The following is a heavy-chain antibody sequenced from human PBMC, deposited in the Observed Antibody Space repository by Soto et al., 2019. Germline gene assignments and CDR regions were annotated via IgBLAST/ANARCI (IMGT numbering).Heavy chain of an antibody. CDR3: ARGRHYGYYYYGMDV. V-gene: IGHV1-69*13. Sequence: EASVKVSCKASGGTFSSYSISWVRQAPGQGLEWMGGIIPIFGTANYAQKFQGRVTITADESTSTAYMELSSLRSEDTAVYYCARGRHYGYYYYGMDVWGQGTTVTVSS. D-gene: IGHD4-17*01. CDR2: IIPIFGTA. J-gene: IGHJ6*02. CDR1: GGTFSSYS.